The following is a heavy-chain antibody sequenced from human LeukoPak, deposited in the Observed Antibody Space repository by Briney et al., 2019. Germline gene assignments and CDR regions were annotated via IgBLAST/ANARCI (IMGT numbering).Heavy chain of an antibody. CDR1: GYSITSGYF. V-gene: IGHV4-38-2*02. CDR2: IYHSGST. CDR3: AREFDY. Sequence: PSETLSLTCSVSGYSITSGYFWGWVRQPPGKGLEWIGNIYHSGSTYYNPSLKSRVTISVDTSKNQFSLKLTSIIAAGTAVYYCAREFDYWGQGTLVTVSS. J-gene: IGHJ4*02.